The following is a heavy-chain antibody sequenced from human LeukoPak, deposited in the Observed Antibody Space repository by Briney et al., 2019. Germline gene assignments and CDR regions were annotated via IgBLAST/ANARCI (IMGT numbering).Heavy chain of an antibody. J-gene: IGHJ5*02. V-gene: IGHV3-73*01. CDR1: GFNFSGSA. CDR2: IRSKGNNYAT. CDR3: ARMPGHITSPFDP. Sequence: GGSLKLSCAASGFNFSGSAVHWVRQASGKGLEWVGHIRSKGNNYATAYTASVKGRFTISRDDSKSTAHLQMNSLRAEDTAVYYCARMPGHITSPFDPWGQGTLVTVSS. D-gene: IGHD2-2*01.